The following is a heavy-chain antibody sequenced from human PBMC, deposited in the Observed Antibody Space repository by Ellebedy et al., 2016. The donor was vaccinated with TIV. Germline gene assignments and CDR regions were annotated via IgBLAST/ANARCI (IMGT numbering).Heavy chain of an antibody. D-gene: IGHD6-13*01. CDR2: INPNSGGT. V-gene: IGHV1-2*02. Sequence: ASVKVSXKASGYTFTGYYMHWVRQAPGQGLEWMGWINPNSGGTNYAQKFQGRVTMTRDTSISTAYMELSRLRSDDTAVYYCARDRRRIAAAGTDLSDYWGQGTLVTVPS. CDR1: GYTFTGYY. J-gene: IGHJ4*02. CDR3: ARDRRRIAAAGTDLSDY.